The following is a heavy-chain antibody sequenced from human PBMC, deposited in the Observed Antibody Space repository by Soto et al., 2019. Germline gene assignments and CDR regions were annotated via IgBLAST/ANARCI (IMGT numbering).Heavy chain of an antibody. CDR3: AKCYVEAGGHFDA. CDR2: ITGSGATS. D-gene: IGHD3-10*02. J-gene: IGHJ4*02. CDR1: GFTFNNYA. Sequence: GGSLRLSCAASGFTFNNYAMSWVRHAPGKGLEWVSDITGSGATSYYSNSVKGRFIISRDNSKNTLYLQINSLRVEDTAVYYCAKCYVEAGGHFDAWGQGVLVTVSS. V-gene: IGHV3-23*01.